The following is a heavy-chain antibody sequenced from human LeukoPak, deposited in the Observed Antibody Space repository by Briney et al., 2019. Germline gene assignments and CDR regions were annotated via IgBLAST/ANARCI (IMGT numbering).Heavy chain of an antibody. CDR3: ARVFPPPRYGYGSFRFDP. Sequence: SETLSLTCTVSGGSISSYYWSWIRQPPGKGLEWIWYLYYSGSTNYNPSLKSRVTISVDTSKNQFSLKLSSVTAADTAVYYCARVFPPPRYGYGSFRFDPWGQGTLVTVSS. J-gene: IGHJ5*02. CDR1: GGSISSYY. CDR2: LYYSGST. V-gene: IGHV4-59*01. D-gene: IGHD5-18*01.